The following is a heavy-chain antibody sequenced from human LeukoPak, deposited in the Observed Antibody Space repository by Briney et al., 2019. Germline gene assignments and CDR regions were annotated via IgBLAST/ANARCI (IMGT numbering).Heavy chain of an antibody. CDR3: ARLYCSGGTCYSDRGAFDI. J-gene: IGHJ3*02. Sequence: SETLSLTCAVYGGSFSGYYWGWIRQPPGKGLEWIGTIYYSGTTYYNPSLKSRVTISVDTSKNQFSLKLSSVTAADTAVYYCARLYCSGGTCYSDRGAFDIWGQGTMVTVSS. D-gene: IGHD2-15*01. CDR2: IYYSGTT. V-gene: IGHV4-34*01. CDR1: GGSFSGYY.